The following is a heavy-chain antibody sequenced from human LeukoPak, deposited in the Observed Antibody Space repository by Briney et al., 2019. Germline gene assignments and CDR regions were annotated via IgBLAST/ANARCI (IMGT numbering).Heavy chain of an antibody. J-gene: IGHJ6*03. Sequence: PSETLSLTCAVYGGSFSGYYWSWIRQPPGKGLEWIGEINHSGSTNYNPSLKRRVTISVDTSKNQFSLKLTSVTDADTAVYYCARGGFVVVPAAPRPYYYYMDVWGKGTTVTVSS. CDR3: ARGGFVVVPAAPRPYYYYMDV. CDR2: INHSGST. CDR1: GGSFSGYY. V-gene: IGHV4-34*01. D-gene: IGHD2-2*01.